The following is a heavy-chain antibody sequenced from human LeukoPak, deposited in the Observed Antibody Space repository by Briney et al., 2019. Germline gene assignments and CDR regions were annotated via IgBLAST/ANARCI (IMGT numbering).Heavy chain of an antibody. Sequence: GGSLRLSCAASGFTFSNYWMTWVRQAPGQGLEWVAHIKEDGSEEYYVDSVKGRFTISRDNAKKSLYLHMNSLRAEDTSVYYCARRWYYFDYWGQGTLVTVSA. CDR1: GFTFSNYW. CDR3: ARRWYYFDY. J-gene: IGHJ4*02. V-gene: IGHV3-7*01. CDR2: IKEDGSEE. D-gene: IGHD4-23*01.